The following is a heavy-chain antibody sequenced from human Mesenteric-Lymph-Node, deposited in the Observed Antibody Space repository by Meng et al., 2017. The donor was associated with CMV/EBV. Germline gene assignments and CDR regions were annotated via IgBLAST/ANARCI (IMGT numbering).Heavy chain of an antibody. CDR3: ARAYIVVVPAAMYGMDV. D-gene: IGHD2-2*01. J-gene: IGHJ6*02. CDR1: GGSISSSNW. V-gene: IGHV4-4*02. Sequence: GSLRLSCAVSGGSISSSNWWSWVRQPPGKGLEWIGEIYHSGSTNYNPSLKSRVTISVDKSKNQFSLKLSSVTAADTAVYYCARAYIVVVPAAMYGMDVWGQGTTVTVSS. CDR2: IYHSGST.